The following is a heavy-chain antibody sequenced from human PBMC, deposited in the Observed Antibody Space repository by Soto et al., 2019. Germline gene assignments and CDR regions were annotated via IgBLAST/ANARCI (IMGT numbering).Heavy chain of an antibody. CDR3: ARDLAQWLGPENWFDP. CDR1: GFTFSSYA. V-gene: IGHV3-30*09. J-gene: IGHJ5*02. CDR2: ISYDGSNK. D-gene: IGHD6-19*01. Sequence: LRLSCAASGFTFSSYAMHWVRQAPGKGLEWVAVISYDGSNKYYADSVKGRFAISRDNSKNTLYLQMNSLRAEDTAVYYCARDLAQWLGPENWFDPWGQGTLVTVSS.